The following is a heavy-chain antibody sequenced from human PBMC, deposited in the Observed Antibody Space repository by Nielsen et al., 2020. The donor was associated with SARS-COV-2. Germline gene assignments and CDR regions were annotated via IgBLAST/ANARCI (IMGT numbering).Heavy chain of an antibody. V-gene: IGHV1-18*01. CDR2: ISAYNGNT. CDR3: ARDLIGGSYDYYYYGMDV. D-gene: IGHD1-26*01. CDR1: GYNFTSYG. Sequence: ASVKVSCKAAGYNFTSYGISWVRQAPGQGLEWRGWISAYNGNTNYAQKLQGRVTMTTDTSTSTAYMELRSLRSDDTAVYYCARDLIGGSYDYYYYGMDVWGQGTTVTVSS. J-gene: IGHJ6*02.